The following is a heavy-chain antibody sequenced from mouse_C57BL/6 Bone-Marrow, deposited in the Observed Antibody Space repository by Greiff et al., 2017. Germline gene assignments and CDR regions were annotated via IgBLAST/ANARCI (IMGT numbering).Heavy chain of an antibody. CDR2: IYPGGGYT. Sequence: VMLVESGAELVRPGTSVKMSCKASGYTFTNYWIGWAKQRPGHGLEWIGDIYPGGGYTNYNEKFKGKATLTADKSSSTAYMQFSSLTSEDSAIYYCARSTAMDYWGQGTSVTVAS. V-gene: IGHV1-63*01. CDR3: ARSTAMDY. CDR1: GYTFTNYW. J-gene: IGHJ4*01. D-gene: IGHD1-1*01.